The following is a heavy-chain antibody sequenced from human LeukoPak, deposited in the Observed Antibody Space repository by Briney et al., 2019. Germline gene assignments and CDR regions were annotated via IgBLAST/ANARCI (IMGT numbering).Heavy chain of an antibody. CDR1: GFAFSRYA. J-gene: IGHJ4*02. CDR3: AKDNRDFDFWSGYYDY. D-gene: IGHD3-3*01. Sequence: GGSLRLSCATSGFAFSRYAIGWVRQAPGKGLEWVSAISDSGGSTYYADSVKGRFTISRDNSKKTFYLQMNSLRAEDTAVYYCAKDNRDFDFWSGYYDYWGQGTLVTVSS. V-gene: IGHV3-23*01. CDR2: ISDSGGST.